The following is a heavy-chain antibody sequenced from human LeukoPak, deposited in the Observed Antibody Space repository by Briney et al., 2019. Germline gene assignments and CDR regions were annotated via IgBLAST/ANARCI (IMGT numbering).Heavy chain of an antibody. J-gene: IGHJ4*02. V-gene: IGHV3-23*01. CDR2: ISGSGGST. CDR1: GFTFSSYA. D-gene: IGHD3-3*01. CDR3: AKRDHDFWSGPPDY. Sequence: GGSLRLSCAASGFTFSSYAMSWVRQAPGKGLEWVSAISGSGGSTYYADSVKGRFTTSRDNSKNTLYLQMNSLRAEDTAVYYCAKRDHDFWSGPPDYWGQGTLVTVSS.